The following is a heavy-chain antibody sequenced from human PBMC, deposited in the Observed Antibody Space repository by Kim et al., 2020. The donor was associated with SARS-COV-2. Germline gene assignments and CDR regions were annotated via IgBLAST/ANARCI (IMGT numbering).Heavy chain of an antibody. CDR3: AHRRTIFSRNYFDY. D-gene: IGHD3-9*01. V-gene: IGHV2-5*01. Sequence: SPSLKSRLTITKDTSKNQVVLTMTNMDPVDTATYYCAHRRTIFSRNYFDYWGQGTLVTVSS. J-gene: IGHJ4*02.